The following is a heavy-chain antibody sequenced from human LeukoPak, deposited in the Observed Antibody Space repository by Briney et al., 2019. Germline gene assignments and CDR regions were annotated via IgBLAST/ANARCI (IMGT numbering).Heavy chain of an antibody. CDR2: IFHSGST. D-gene: IGHD4-17*01. V-gene: IGHV4-38-2*01. Sequence: PSETLFLTCAVSGYSINSGYWWGWIRQPPGKGLEWIGSIFHSGSTNYNPSLKSRVTISVDTSKNHFSLKLSSVTAADTAVYYCVRHFTVTTDYFDYWGQGALVTVSS. CDR3: VRHFTVTTDYFDY. J-gene: IGHJ4*02. CDR1: GYSINSGYW.